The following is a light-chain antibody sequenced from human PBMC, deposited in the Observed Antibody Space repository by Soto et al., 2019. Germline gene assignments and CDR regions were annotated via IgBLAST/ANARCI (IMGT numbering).Light chain of an antibody. CDR1: QSVRSTY. CDR2: GAS. CDR3: QQYGTSRPMYT. J-gene: IGKJ2*01. Sequence: EIVLTQSPGTLSLSPGERATLSCRASQSVRSTYLAWYQQKPGQAPRLLIYGASSRATGIPDRFSGSGSGTDFTLTISRLEPEDFAVYYCQQYGTSRPMYTFGQGTKLEIK. V-gene: IGKV3-20*01.